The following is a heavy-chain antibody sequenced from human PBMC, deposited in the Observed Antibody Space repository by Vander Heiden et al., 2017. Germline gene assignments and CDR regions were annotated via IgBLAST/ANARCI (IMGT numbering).Heavy chain of an antibody. J-gene: IGHJ6*02. D-gene: IGHD2-15*01. CDR3: ASRVTEPCSGGSCYYTTYYYGMDV. Sequence: QLQLQESGSGLVKPSQTLSLTCAVSGGSISSGGYSWSWIRQPPGKGLEWIGYIYHSGSTYYNPSLKSRVTISVDRSKNQFSLKLSSVTAADTAVYYCASRVTEPCSGGSCYYTTYYYGMDVWGQGTTVTVSS. CDR2: IYHSGST. V-gene: IGHV4-30-2*01. CDR1: GGSISSGGYS.